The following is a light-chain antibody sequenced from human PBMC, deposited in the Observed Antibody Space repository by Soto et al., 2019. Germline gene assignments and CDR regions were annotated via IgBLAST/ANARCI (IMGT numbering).Light chain of an antibody. CDR3: SLSCSDLRV. CDR1: TGAVTSSHY. Sequence: QAVVTQEPSLTVSPGRTVTITCGSSTGAVTSSHYPYWFQQKPGQAPRPLIYDTSNKHSWTPARFSGSLLGGKPALILSGAQAEDEADYYCSLSCSDLRVFGGGTKLTVL. CDR2: DTS. V-gene: IGLV7-46*01. J-gene: IGLJ3*02.